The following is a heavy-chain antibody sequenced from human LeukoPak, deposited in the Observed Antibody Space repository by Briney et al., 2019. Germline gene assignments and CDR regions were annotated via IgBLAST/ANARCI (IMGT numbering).Heavy chain of an antibody. CDR1: GGSISSGDYY. J-gene: IGHJ4*02. CDR2: IYYSGST. CDR3: ARERSGYSLFDY. Sequence: SQTLSLTCTVSGGSISSGDYYWSWIRQPPGKGLEWIGYIYYSGSTYYNPSLKSRVTISVDTSKNQFSLKLSSVTAADTAVYYCARERSGYSLFDYWGQGTLVTVSS. D-gene: IGHD3-22*01. V-gene: IGHV4-30-4*01.